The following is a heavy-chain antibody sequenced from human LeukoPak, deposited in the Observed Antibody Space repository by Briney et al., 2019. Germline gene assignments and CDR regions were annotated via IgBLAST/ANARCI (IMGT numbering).Heavy chain of an antibody. J-gene: IGHJ6*02. CDR3: ARDHPAAYGMDV. Sequence: GGSLRLSCAASGFTFSSYVMSWVRQAPGKGLEWVSAISGSGGSTYYADSVKGRFTISRDNSKNTLYLQMNSLRAEDTAVYYCARDHPAAYGMDVWGQGTTVTVSS. CDR1: GFTFSSYV. CDR2: ISGSGGST. V-gene: IGHV3-23*01.